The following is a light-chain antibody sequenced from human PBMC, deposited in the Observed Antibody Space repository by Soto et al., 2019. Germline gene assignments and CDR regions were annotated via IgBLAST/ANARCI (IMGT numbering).Light chain of an antibody. V-gene: IGLV2-14*01. J-gene: IGLJ3*02. Sequence: SALTQPASVSGSPGQSITISCTGTSSDIGAYNYVSWYQQHPGKAPKLMIYDVRNRPSGVSNRFSGSKSGNTASLTISGLQAEDEADYYCNSYTTSSTRVFGGGTKVTVL. CDR3: NSYTTSSTRV. CDR2: DVR. CDR1: SSDIGAYNY.